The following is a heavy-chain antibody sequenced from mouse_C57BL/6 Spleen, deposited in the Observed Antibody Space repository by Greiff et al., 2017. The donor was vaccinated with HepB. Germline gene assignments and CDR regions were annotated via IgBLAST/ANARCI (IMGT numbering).Heavy chain of an antibody. CDR3: ARSAPPVVATYWYFDV. Sequence: QVQLKQPGTELVKPGASVKLSCKASGYTFTSYWMHWVKQRPGQGLEWIGNINPSNGGTNYNEKFKSKATLTVDKSSSTAYMQLSSLTSEDSAVYYCARSAPPVVATYWYFDVWGTGTTVTVSS. J-gene: IGHJ1*03. D-gene: IGHD1-1*01. V-gene: IGHV1-53*01. CDR1: GYTFTSYW. CDR2: INPSNGGT.